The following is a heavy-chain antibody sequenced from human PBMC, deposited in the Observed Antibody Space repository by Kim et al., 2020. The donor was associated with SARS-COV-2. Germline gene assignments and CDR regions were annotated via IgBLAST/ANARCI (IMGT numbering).Heavy chain of an antibody. CDR3: TTPTSSGGSVKSGYDYVDETSSY. Sequence: GGSLRLSCAASGFTFSNAWMSWVRQAPGKGLEWVGRIKSKTDGGSTDYAAPVQGRFTIARDDSKNTLYLHMNSLKTEDTAVYYCTTPTSSGGSVKSGYDYVDETSSYWGQGTTVTVSS. CDR1: GFTFSNAW. D-gene: IGHD5-12*01. J-gene: IGHJ4*02. V-gene: IGHV3-15*01. CDR2: IKSKTDGGST.